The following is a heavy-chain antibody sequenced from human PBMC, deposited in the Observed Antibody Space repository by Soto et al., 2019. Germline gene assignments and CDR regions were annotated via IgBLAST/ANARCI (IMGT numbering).Heavy chain of an antibody. Sequence: PSETLSLTCTVSGVSLTSGGYYWSWIRQLPGKGLEWIGYIYNTGSSSYNPSLKSRLMISLDTSKTQFSLKLTAVTAADTAIYYSASQLGHCTGGSCRGAFDYWGQGALVTVSS. D-gene: IGHD2-8*02. CDR1: GVSLTSGGYY. J-gene: IGHJ4*02. CDR3: ASQLGHCTGGSCRGAFDY. V-gene: IGHV4-31*03. CDR2: IYNTGSS.